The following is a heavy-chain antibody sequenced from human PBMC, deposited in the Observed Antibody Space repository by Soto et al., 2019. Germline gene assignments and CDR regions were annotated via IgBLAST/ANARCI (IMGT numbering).Heavy chain of an antibody. J-gene: IGHJ4*02. CDR1: GSAFSTYA. Sequence: GASVKVSCKTSGSAFSTYAISWVRQSPGQGLEWMGGIIPVSGTTNYAQKFQGRVSFTADTSTSTAYMELSSLGSEDTAIYYCVKGQVWTQRGLDYWGRGTLVTVSS. CDR2: IIPVSGTT. CDR3: VKGQVWTQRGLDY. V-gene: IGHV1-69*06. D-gene: IGHD1-1*01.